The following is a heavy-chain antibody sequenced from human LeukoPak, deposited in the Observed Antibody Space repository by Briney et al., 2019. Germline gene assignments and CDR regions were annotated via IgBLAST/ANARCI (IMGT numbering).Heavy chain of an antibody. V-gene: IGHV4-30-2*01. J-gene: IGHJ4*02. CDR1: GGSISSGGYY. CDR3: ARDGIAVAGYFDY. D-gene: IGHD6-19*01. Sequence: PSETLSLTCTVSGGSISSGGYYWSWIRQPPGKGLEWIGYIYHSGSTYYNPSLKSRVTISVDRSKNQFSLKLSSVTAADTAVYYCARDGIAVAGYFDYWGQGTLVTVSS. CDR2: IYHSGST.